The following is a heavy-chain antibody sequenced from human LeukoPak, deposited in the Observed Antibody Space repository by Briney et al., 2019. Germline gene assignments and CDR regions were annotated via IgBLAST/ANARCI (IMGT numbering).Heavy chain of an antibody. CDR2: INHSGST. D-gene: IGHD6-13*01. V-gene: IGHV4-34*01. CDR1: GGSFSGYY. CDR3: ARPPGYSSMRGWFDP. Sequence: PSETLSLTCAVYGGSFSGYYWSWIRQPPGKGLEWIGEINHSGSTNYNPSLKSRVTISVDTSKNQFSLKLSSVTAADTAVYYCARPPGYSSMRGWFDPWGQGTLVTVSS. J-gene: IGHJ5*02.